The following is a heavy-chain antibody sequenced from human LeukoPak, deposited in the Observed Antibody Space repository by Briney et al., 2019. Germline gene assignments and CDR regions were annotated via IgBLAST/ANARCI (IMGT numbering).Heavy chain of an antibody. V-gene: IGHV1-69*05. CDR2: IIPIFGTA. J-gene: IGHJ5*02. CDR1: GGTFSSYA. D-gene: IGHD1-7*01. Sequence: SVKVSCKASGGTFSSYAISWVRQAPGQGLEWMGGIIPIFGTANYARKFQGRVTITTDESTSTAYMELSSLRSEDTAVYYCARDQSFSHSFRWNYQKRYNWFDPWGQGTLVTVSS. CDR3: ARDQSFSHSFRWNYQKRYNWFDP.